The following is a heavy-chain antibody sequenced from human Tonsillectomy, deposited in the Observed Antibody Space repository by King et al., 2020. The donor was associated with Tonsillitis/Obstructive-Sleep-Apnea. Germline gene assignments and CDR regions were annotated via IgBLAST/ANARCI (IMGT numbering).Heavy chain of an antibody. CDR1: GFTFRSYA. D-gene: IGHD4-17*01. CDR2: ISYDGSNK. J-gene: IGHJ1*01. CDR3: ARRGLGDSNPRYLQY. V-gene: IGHV3-30*01. Sequence: VQLVESGGGVVQPGRSLRLSCAVSGFTFRSYAMHWVRQAPGKGLEWVAAISYDGSNKYYQDSVKGRFTISRDNAKNTLYLQMNSLREEDAAVYYCARRGLGDSNPRYLQYWGQGTLVTVSS.